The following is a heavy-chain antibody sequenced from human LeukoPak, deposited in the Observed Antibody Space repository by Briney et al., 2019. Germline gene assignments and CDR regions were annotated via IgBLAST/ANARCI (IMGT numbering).Heavy chain of an antibody. V-gene: IGHV4-4*02. CDR3: VRDVAAAGADAFDI. D-gene: IGHD6-13*01. CDR1: GGSITSSNW. Sequence: SGTLSLTCAVSGGSITSSNWWSWVRQPPGKGLEWIGEIYHSGSTNYNPSLKSRVTISVDKSKNQFSLKLSSVTAADTAVYYCVRDVAAAGADAFDIWGQGTMVTVSS. J-gene: IGHJ3*02. CDR2: IYHSGST.